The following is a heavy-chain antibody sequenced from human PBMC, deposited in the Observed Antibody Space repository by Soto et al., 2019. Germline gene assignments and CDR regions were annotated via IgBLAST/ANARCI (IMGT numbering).Heavy chain of an antibody. CDR1: GGSFSGYY. CDR2: INHSGST. D-gene: IGHD3-22*01. V-gene: IGHV4-34*01. J-gene: IGHJ4*02. CDR3: ARGHHDNLDY. Sequence: LSLTCAVYGGSFSGYYWSWIRQPPGKGLEWIGEINHSGSTNYNPSLKSRVTISVDTSKNQFSLKLSSVTAADTAVYYCARGHHDNLDYWGQGTLVTVSS.